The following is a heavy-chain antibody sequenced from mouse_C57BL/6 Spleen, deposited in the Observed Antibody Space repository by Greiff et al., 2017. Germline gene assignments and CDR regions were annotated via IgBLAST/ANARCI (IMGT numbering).Heavy chain of an antibody. Sequence: DVKLQESGPELVKPGASVKMSCKASGYTFTDYNMHWVKQSHGKSLEWIGYINPNNGGTSYNQKFKGKATLTVNKSASTAYMELRSLTSEDSAVYYCARWGSNGFADWGQGTLVTVSA. J-gene: IGHJ3*01. CDR3: ARWGSNGFAD. CDR1: GYTFTDYN. V-gene: IGHV1-22*01. CDR2: INPNNGGT. D-gene: IGHD2-5*01.